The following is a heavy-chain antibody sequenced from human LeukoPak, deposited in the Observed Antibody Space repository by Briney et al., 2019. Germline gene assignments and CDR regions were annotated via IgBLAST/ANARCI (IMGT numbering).Heavy chain of an antibody. J-gene: IGHJ5*02. V-gene: IGHV4-59*01. D-gene: IGHD3-3*01. Sequence: SETLSLTCTVSGGSISRYYWSWIRQPPGKGLEWIGYIYYSGSTNYNPSLKSRVTISVDTSKNQFSLKLSSVTAADTAVYYCVRAYYDFWSGYTNWFDPWGQGTLVAVSS. CDR1: GGSISRYY. CDR3: VRAYYDFWSGYTNWFDP. CDR2: IYYSGST.